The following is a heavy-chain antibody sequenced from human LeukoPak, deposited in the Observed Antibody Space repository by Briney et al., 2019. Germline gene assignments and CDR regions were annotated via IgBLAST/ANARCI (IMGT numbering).Heavy chain of an antibody. V-gene: IGHV4-59*10. CDR1: GGSFCGYY. J-gene: IGHJ4*02. CDR3: ARHKTNYGSGSYFFDY. Sequence: PSETLSLTCAVYGGSFCGYYWSWIRQPAGKGLEWIGRIYTSGSTNYNPSLKSRVTMSVDTSKNQFSPKLSSVTAADTAVYYCARHKTNYGSGSYFFDYWGQGTLVTVSS. CDR2: IYTSGST. D-gene: IGHD3-10*01.